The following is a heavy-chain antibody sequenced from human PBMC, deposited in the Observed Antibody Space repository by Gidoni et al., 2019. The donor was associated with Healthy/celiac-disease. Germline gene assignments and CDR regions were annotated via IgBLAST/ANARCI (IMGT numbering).Heavy chain of an antibody. CDR2: INPSGGST. CDR3: ARDMAPAAMVLDWWFDP. J-gene: IGHJ5*02. D-gene: IGHD2-2*01. Sequence: QVQLVQSGAEVKKPGASVKVSCKASGYTFPSYYMHWVRQAPGQGLEWMGIINPSGGSTSYAQKFQGRVTMTRDTSTSTVYMELSSLRSEDTAVYYCARDMAPAAMVLDWWFDPWGQGTLVTVSS. V-gene: IGHV1-46*01. CDR1: GYTFPSYY.